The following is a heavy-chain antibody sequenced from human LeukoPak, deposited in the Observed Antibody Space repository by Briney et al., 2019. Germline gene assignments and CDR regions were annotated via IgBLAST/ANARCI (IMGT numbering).Heavy chain of an antibody. CDR1: GFTFSNAW. CDR2: IKSKTEGGTT. V-gene: IGHV3-15*01. CDR3: TTDFSTVVVGL. D-gene: IGHD2-15*01. J-gene: IGHJ4*02. Sequence: GGSLRLSCAASGFTFSNAWMSWVRQAPGKGLEWVGRIKSKTEGGTTDYAAPVKGRFTISRDDSKIRLYLQMNMLKTEDTAVYYCTTDFSTVVVGLWGQGTLVTVSS.